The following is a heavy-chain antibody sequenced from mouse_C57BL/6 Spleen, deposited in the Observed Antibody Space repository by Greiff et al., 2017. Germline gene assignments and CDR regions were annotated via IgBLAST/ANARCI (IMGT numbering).Heavy chain of an antibody. V-gene: IGHV3-8*01. CDR2: ISYSGST. CDR3: ARGGGLRGRDY. D-gene: IGHD2-4*01. CDR1: GYSITSDS. Sequence: VQLKESGPGLAKPSQTLSLTCSVTGYSITSDSWNWIRKFPGNKLEYMGYISYSGSTYYNPSLKSRISITRDTSKNQYYLQLNSVTTEDTATYYGARGGGLRGRDYWGQGTSVTVSS. J-gene: IGHJ4*01.